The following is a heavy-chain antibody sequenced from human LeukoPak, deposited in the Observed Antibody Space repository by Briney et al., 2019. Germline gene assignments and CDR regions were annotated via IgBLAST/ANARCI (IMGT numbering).Heavy chain of an antibody. D-gene: IGHD2/OR15-2a*01. J-gene: IGHJ4*02. V-gene: IGHV3-74*01. CDR3: VSFYETY. Sequence: GGSLRLSCAASGNYWMHWVRQVPGKGLVWVSHINSDGSWTSYADSVKGRFTISKDNAKNTVYLQMNSLRAEDTAVYYCVSFYETYWGRGTLVTVPS. CDR1: GNYW. CDR2: INSDGSWT.